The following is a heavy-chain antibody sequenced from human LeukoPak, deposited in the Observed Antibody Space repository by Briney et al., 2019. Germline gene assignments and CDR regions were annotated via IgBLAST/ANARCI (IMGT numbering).Heavy chain of an antibody. CDR1: GGTFSSYA. J-gene: IGHJ5*02. V-gene: IGHV1-69*05. D-gene: IGHD5-24*01. CDR3: AISERLEMATVGGGNWFDP. CDR2: IIPIFGTA. Sequence: ASAKVSCKASGGTFSSYAISWVRQAPGQGLEWMGGIIPIFGTANYAQKFQGRVTITTDESTSTAYMELSSLRSEDTAVYYCAISERLEMATVGGGNWFDPWGQGTLVTVSS.